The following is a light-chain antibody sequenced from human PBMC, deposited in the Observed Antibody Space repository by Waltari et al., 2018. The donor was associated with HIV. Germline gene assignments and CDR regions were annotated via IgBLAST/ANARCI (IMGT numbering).Light chain of an antibody. Sequence: QSVLTQPPPASGTPGQRVTISCSGTSPNNGSNSLYLYQQLPGTAPKLLIYRNNQRPSGVPDLFSGPKSGTSASLAISGLRSEDEADYYCAAWDDSLSGWVFGGGTKLTVL. CDR1: SPNNGSNS. J-gene: IGLJ3*02. CDR3: AAWDDSLSGWV. V-gene: IGLV1-47*01. CDR2: RNN.